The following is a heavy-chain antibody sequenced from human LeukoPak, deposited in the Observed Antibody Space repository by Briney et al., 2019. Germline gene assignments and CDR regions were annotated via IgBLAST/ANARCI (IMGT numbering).Heavy chain of an antibody. V-gene: IGHV1-69*13. Sequence: ASVKVSCKASGDTFSIYATNWVRQAPGQGLEWMGGIIPIFGTANYAQEFQGRVTVTADESTSTAYMELSSLRSEDTAVYYCARGVLGYCSSTSCRYYYYYYMDVWGKGTTVTVSS. CDR2: IIPIFGTA. CDR1: GDTFSIYA. J-gene: IGHJ6*03. CDR3: ARGVLGYCSSTSCRYYYYYYMDV. D-gene: IGHD2-2*01.